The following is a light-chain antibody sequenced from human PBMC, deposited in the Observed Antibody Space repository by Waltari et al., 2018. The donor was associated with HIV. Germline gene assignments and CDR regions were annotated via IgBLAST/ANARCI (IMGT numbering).Light chain of an antibody. J-gene: IGLJ2*01. CDR1: SSTIGADYD. Sequence: QSVLTQPPSVSGAPGQRVTISCTGGSSTIGADYDVHLYQQIPGTAPKLLISGNKNRPSGVPDRFSASKSGTSASLAITGLQAEDEADYFCQSYDRSLSASVVFGGGTKLTVL. CDR3: QSYDRSLSASVV. CDR2: GNK. V-gene: IGLV1-40*01.